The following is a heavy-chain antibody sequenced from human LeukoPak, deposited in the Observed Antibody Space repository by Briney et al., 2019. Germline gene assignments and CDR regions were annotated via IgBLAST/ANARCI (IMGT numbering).Heavy chain of an antibody. J-gene: IGHJ5*02. CDR1: GFSLSTSGVG. CDR2: IYWDEDK. Sequence: VSGPTLVKPTQTLTLTCTFSGFSLSTSGVGVGWIRQPPGKALEWLAVIYWDEDKRSGQSLKSRLTITKDTSKNQVVITMTNMDPVDTATYCCALSHYYDSPMSWFDPWGQGTLVTVSS. D-gene: IGHD3-22*01. V-gene: IGHV2-5*05. CDR3: ALSHYYDSPMSWFDP.